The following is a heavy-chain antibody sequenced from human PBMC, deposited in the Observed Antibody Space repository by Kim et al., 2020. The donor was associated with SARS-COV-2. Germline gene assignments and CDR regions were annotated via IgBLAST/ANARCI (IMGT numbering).Heavy chain of an antibody. D-gene: IGHD3-3*01. CDR1: GGSIRNYY. J-gene: IGHJ4*02. V-gene: IGHV4-59*01. CDR3: AGGYFGPHRFDY. CDR2: IFYSGTT. Sequence: SETLSLTCTVSGGSIRNYYWSWIRQPPGGGLEWIGYIFYSGTTNYNPSLKSRVTISVDMSKSHFSLKLSSVTAADTAVYYCAGGYFGPHRFDYWGQGPLVTVSS.